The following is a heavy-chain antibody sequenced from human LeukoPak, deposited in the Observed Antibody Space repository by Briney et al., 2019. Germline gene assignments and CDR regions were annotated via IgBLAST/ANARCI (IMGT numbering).Heavy chain of an antibody. CDR2: MNPNSGNT. Sequence: ASVKVSCKASGYTFTSYDINWVRQATGQGLEWMGWMNPNSGNTGYAQKFQGRVTITRNTSISTAYMELSSLRSEDTAVYYCARVGYSYGPEGADYWGQGTLVTVSS. CDR1: GYTFTSYD. J-gene: IGHJ4*02. D-gene: IGHD5-18*01. V-gene: IGHV1-8*03. CDR3: ARVGYSYGPEGADY.